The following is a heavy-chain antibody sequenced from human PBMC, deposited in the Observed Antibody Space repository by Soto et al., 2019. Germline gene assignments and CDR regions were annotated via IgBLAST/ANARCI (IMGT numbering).Heavy chain of an antibody. D-gene: IGHD6-25*01. Sequence: QMQLVQSGGGLVKPGGSLTLSCKASGFTFSDYYMIWVRQTPGKGLEWLSYISDSGSTIYYADSVRARFTIFRENAANSVYLQVDGLTDGDTAFYYCARGGSGWTRGGWLGPWGQGSLVTVSS. CDR1: GFTFSDYY. J-gene: IGHJ5*02. V-gene: IGHV3-11*01. CDR3: ARGGSGWTRGGWLGP. CDR2: ISDSGSTI.